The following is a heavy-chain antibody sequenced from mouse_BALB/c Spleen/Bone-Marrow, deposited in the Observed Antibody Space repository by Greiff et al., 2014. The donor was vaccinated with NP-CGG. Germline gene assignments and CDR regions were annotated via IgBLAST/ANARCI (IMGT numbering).Heavy chain of an antibody. CDR1: GYTFTSSW. D-gene: IGHD4-1*01. J-gene: IGHJ2*01. CDR2: IHPNSGNT. CDR3: ARSGFDY. Sequence: QVQLKESGSVLVRPGASVKLSCKASGYTFTSSWMHWAKQRPGQGLEWIGEIHPNSGNTNYNEKFKGKATLTVDTSSSTAYGDLGSLTSEDSAVYYCARSGFDYWGQGTTLTVSS. V-gene: IGHV1S130*01.